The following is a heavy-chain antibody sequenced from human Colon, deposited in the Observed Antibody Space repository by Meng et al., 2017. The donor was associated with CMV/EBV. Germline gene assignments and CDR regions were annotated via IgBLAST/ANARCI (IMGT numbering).Heavy chain of an antibody. Sequence: SETLSLTCTVSGGSISSYSWSWIRQPPGKGLEWIGYIYYSGSTNYNPSLKSRVTISVDTSKNQFSLKLSSVTAADTAVSYCAKYDFGSGYTHPGMDVWGQGTTVTVSS. J-gene: IGHJ6*02. D-gene: IGHD3-3*01. V-gene: IGHV4-59*01. CDR1: GGSISSYS. CDR2: IYYSGST. CDR3: AKYDFGSGYTHPGMDV.